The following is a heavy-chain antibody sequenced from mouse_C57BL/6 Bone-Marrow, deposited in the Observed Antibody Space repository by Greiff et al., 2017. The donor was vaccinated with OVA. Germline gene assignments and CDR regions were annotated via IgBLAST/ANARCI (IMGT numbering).Heavy chain of an antibody. D-gene: IGHD2-3*01. J-gene: IGHJ4*01. CDR3: GGKGGYYLCTVEY. CDR1: GYAFSRYW. V-gene: IGHV1-80*01. CDR2: IYPGDGDT. Sequence: QVQLQQSGAELVKPGASVKISCKASGYAFSRYWMNWVKQRPGTGLEWIGQIYPGDGDTNYNGKFKGKATLTADKSSSTAYMQLSSLTSEDSAVYLCGGKGGYYLCTVEYWGRGTSVSVCS.